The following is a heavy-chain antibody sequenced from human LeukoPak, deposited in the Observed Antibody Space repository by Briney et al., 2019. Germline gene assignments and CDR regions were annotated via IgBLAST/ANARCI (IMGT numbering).Heavy chain of an antibody. J-gene: IGHJ5*02. V-gene: IGHV4-30-4*08. CDR2: IYYSGST. CDR1: GGSISSGDYY. D-gene: IGHD3-22*01. CDR3: ARAYYYDSSGYYTNWFDP. Sequence: SETLSLTCTVSGGSISSGDYYWRWIRQPPGTGLEWLGYIYYSGSTYYNPSLKSRVTISVDTSKNQFSLKLSSVTAADTAVYYCARAYYYDSSGYYTNWFDPWGQGTLVTVSS.